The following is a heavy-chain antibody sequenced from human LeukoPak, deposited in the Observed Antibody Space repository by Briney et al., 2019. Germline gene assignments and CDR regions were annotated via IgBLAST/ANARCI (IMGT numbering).Heavy chain of an antibody. D-gene: IGHD4-17*01. V-gene: IGHV3-30*18. CDR1: GFTFSSYG. CDR3: AKDRVPYGEFDY. Sequence: GRSLRLSCAASGFTFSSYGMHWVRQAPGKGLEWVAVISYDGSNKYYADSVKGRFTISRDNSKNTLYLRMNSLRAEDTAVYYCAKDRVPYGEFDYWGQGTLVTVSS. CDR2: ISYDGSNK. J-gene: IGHJ4*02.